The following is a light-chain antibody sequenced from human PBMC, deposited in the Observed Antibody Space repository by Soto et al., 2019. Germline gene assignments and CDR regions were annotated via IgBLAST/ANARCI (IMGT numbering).Light chain of an antibody. Sequence: QSALTQPASVSGSPGQSITISCTGTSSDVGGYNYVSWYQQRPGKAPKLMIYEVSNRPSGVSNRFSGSKSGNTASLTISGLQAEDEADYYCSSYTSSSPDWVFGGGTKLTVL. J-gene: IGLJ3*02. CDR2: EVS. CDR3: SSYTSSSPDWV. CDR1: SSDVGGYNY. V-gene: IGLV2-14*01.